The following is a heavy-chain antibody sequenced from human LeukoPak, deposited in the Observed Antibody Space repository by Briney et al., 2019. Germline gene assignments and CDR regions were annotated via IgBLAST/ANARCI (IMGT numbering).Heavy chain of an antibody. CDR1: GFTFSDYY. CDR2: ISSSGSTI. J-gene: IGHJ4*02. D-gene: IGHD3-16*01. Sequence: GGSLRLSCVASGFTFSDYYMSWIRQAPGKGLEWVSYISSSGSTIYYADSVKGRFAISRDNAKNSLYLQMNSLRAEDTAVYYCAREGFGGASTFDYWGQGTLVTVSS. V-gene: IGHV3-11*04. CDR3: AREGFGGASTFDY.